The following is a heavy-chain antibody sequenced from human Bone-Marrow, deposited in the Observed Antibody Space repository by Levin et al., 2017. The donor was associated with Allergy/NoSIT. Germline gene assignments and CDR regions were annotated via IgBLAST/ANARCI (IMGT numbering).Heavy chain of an antibody. CDR3: AKGSGRVVYNYFDL. J-gene: IGHJ2*01. D-gene: IGHD1-1*01. CDR2: LSVSGGTI. V-gene: IGHV3-23*01. Sequence: HTGGSLRLSCAASGFTFSNYAMNWVRQAPGKGLEWVSALSVSGGTIYYADSVKGRLTISRDNSKNTLYLQMNSLRVEDTAVYYCAKGSGRVVYNYFDLWGRGTLVTVSS. CDR1: GFTFSNYA.